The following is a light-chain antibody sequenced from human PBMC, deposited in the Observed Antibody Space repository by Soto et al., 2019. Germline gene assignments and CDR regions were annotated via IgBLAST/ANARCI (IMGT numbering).Light chain of an antibody. CDR1: QDIHHY. V-gene: IGKV1-33*01. CDR2: DAS. Sequence: DIPLTQSPSSLSASVGDRVTITCQASQDIHHYLNWYQQKPGKAPKLLIFDASSVETGVPSRFSGSGSGTHFTFTISSLEPEDIATYHCQQYEDLPLTFGGGTRVELK. J-gene: IGKJ4*01. CDR3: QQYEDLPLT.